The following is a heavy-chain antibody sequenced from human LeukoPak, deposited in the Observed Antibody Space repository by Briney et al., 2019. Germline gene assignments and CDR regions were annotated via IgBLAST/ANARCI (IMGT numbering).Heavy chain of an antibody. Sequence: GRSLRLSCVASGFSFSSHAMHWVSQAPGKGLEWVSVIYSGGSTYYADSVKGRFTISRDNAKNTLYLQMNSLRAEDTAVYYCAVASSWASYYYGMDVWGQGTTVTVSS. CDR3: AVASSWASYYYGMDV. J-gene: IGHJ6*02. CDR1: GFSFSSHA. V-gene: IGHV3-53*01. D-gene: IGHD6-13*01. CDR2: IYSGGST.